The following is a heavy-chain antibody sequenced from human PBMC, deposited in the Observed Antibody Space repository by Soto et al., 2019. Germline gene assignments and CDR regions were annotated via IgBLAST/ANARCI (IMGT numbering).Heavy chain of an antibody. J-gene: IGHJ4*02. CDR2: IRSKANSYAT. CDR1: GFTFSGSA. CDR3: TARWVVAATGGY. Sequence: EVQLVESGGGLVQPGGSLKLSCAASGFTFSGSAMHWVRQASGKGLEWVGRIRSKANSYATAYAASVKGRFTISRDDSKNTAYLQMNSLKTEDTAVYYCTARWVVAATGGYWGQGTLVTVSS. D-gene: IGHD2-15*01. V-gene: IGHV3-73*01.